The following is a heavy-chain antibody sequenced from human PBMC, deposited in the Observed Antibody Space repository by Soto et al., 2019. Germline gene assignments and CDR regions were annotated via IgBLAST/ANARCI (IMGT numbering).Heavy chain of an antibody. J-gene: IGHJ4*02. Sequence: GGSLRLSCAASGFTFSTYALSWVRQAPGKGLEWVSAISANGQGIYYADSVRGRFTISRDNSKNTIFLHMDSLRAEDTAVYYCAKDRNYPRDQFHYWGQGTLVIVSS. CDR2: ISANGQGI. CDR1: GFTFSTYA. CDR3: AKDRNYPRDQFHY. D-gene: IGHD1-7*01. V-gene: IGHV3-23*01.